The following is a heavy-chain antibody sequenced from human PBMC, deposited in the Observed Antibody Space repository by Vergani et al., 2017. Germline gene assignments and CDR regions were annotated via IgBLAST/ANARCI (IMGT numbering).Heavy chain of an antibody. D-gene: IGHD6-19*01. J-gene: IGHJ4*02. CDR2: ISASGSTI. V-gene: IGHV3-48*01. Sequence: EVQLVESGGGLVQPGGSLRISCAASGFTFSTYSMDWVRQAPGKGLEWVSYISASGSTIDYADSVKGRFTISRDKAKNSLHLQMNSLRAEDTAVYYCAREQWLPIDYFDYWGQGTLVTVSS. CDR1: GFTFSTYS. CDR3: AREQWLPIDYFDY.